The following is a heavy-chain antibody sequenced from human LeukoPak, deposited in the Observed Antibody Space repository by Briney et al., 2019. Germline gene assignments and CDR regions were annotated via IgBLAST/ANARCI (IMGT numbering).Heavy chain of an antibody. CDR1: GLTFTNYA. D-gene: IGHD6-13*01. CDR3: AMDRDDSNWYLLNFMVV. V-gene: IGHV3-23*01. Sequence: GGSLRLSCVASGLTFTNYAMTWFRQAPGKGLEWVSTTSATGGGTDYADSVRGRFTISRDNSKNTLYLQMNGLRAEDSAVYYCAMDRDDSNWYLLNFMVVWGKGTTVTVFS. J-gene: IGHJ6*03. CDR2: TSATGGGT.